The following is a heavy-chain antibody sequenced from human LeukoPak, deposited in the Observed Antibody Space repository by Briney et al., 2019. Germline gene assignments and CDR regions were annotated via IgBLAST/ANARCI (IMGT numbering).Heavy chain of an antibody. CDR2: INPSGGST. J-gene: IGHJ6*02. V-gene: IGHV1-46*01. D-gene: IGHD6-13*01. CDR3: ARDAAAADTYYYYYGMDV. CDR1: GYTFTSYY. Sequence: PWASVKVSCKASGYTFTSYYMHWVRQAPGQGLEWMGIINPSGGSTSYAQKFQGRVTMTRDTPTSTVYMELSSLRSEDTAVYYCARDAAAADTYYYYYGMDVWGQGTTVTVSS.